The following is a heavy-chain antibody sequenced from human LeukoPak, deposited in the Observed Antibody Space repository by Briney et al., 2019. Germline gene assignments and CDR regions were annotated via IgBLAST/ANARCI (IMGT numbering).Heavy chain of an antibody. CDR1: GGSISTYY. CDR2: IHTSGPT. D-gene: IGHD6-6*01. J-gene: IGHJ4*02. V-gene: IGHV4-4*09. Sequence: PSETLSLTCTVSGGSISTYYWSWIRRPPGKGLEWIAYIHTSGPTNYNPSLKSRITISVDTSKNQFSLKLSSVTAADTAVYYCARHDAGIAARPFDNWGQGTLVTVSS. CDR3: ARHDAGIAARPFDN.